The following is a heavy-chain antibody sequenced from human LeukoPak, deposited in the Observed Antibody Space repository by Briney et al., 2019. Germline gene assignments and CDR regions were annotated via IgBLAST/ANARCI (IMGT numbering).Heavy chain of an antibody. CDR1: GFTFSSYG. D-gene: IGHD6-19*01. V-gene: IGHV3-23*01. CDR3: AKGGSGWYGGQWFDP. CDR2: ISGSGGST. Sequence: GGSLRLSCAASGFTFSSYGMRWVRQAPGKGLEWVSAISGSGGSTYYADSVKGRFTISRDNSKNTLYLQMNSLRAEDTAVYYCAKGGSGWYGGQWFDPWGQGTLVTVSS. J-gene: IGHJ5*02.